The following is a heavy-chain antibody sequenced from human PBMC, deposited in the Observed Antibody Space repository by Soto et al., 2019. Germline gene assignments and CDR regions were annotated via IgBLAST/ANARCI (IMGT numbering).Heavy chain of an antibody. D-gene: IGHD2-15*01. V-gene: IGHV1-69*13. CDR3: ASPYCSGGSCYGYYYGMDV. CDR2: IIPIFGTA. J-gene: IGHJ6*02. Sequence: SVKVFCKASGGTFSSYSISWVLQAPGQGLEWMGGIIPIFGTANYAQKFQGRVTITADESTSTAYMELSSLRSEDTAVYYCASPYCSGGSCYGYYYGMDVWGQGTTVTVSS. CDR1: GGTFSSYS.